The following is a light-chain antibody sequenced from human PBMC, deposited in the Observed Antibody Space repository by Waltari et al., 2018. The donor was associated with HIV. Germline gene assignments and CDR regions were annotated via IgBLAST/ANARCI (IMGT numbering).Light chain of an antibody. Sequence: QSVLTQPPSLSAAPGQKVTISCSGSASNIGKNYVSWYQQLTEPAPKLIIYDNNKRPSGIPDRCSGSKSGTSATLAITGLRTGDEADYYCGTWDSGVSAGVFGGGTKLTVL. CDR2: DNN. J-gene: IGLJ3*02. CDR1: ASNIGKNY. CDR3: GTWDSGVSAGV. V-gene: IGLV1-51*01.